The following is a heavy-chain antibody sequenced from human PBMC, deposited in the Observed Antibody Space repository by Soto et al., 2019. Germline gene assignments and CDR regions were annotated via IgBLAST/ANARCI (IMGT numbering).Heavy chain of an antibody. V-gene: IGHV3-23*01. CDR1: GFTFSNYA. CDR2: ITGNGGYT. Sequence: GGSLRLSCEVSGFTFSNYAMAWVRQAPGKGLEYVSSITGNGGYTYYALSVKGRFTISRDNSKNTLYVQMNSLTAEGTAVYYCARDPAIYSGKFDYGLDVWGRGTTVTVSS. J-gene: IGHJ6*02. CDR3: ARDPAIYSGKFDYGLDV. D-gene: IGHD4-4*01.